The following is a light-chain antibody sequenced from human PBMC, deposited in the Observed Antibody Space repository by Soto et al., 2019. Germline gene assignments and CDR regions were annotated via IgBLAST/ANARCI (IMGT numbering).Light chain of an antibody. CDR1: QIVTSSY. CDR2: GAS. CDR3: QQYGRSPA. Sequence: EIVLTQSPGTLSLSPGERATLSCRASQIVTSSYLAWYQQKPGQAPRLLIYGASSRATGIPDRFSGSGSGTDFTLTISGLETDDFAVYYCQQYGRSPAFGGGTKVEIK. V-gene: IGKV3-20*01. J-gene: IGKJ4*01.